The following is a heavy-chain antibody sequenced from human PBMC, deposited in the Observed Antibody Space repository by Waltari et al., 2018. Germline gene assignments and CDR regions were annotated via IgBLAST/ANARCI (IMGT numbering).Heavy chain of an antibody. CDR3: ARFLLRGGNDF. CDR2: IYHTGAT. V-gene: IGHV4-38-2*01. Sequence: QVQLQESGPGLVKPSETLSLTCAVSGLSIRGDYFWGWIRQPPGKGLEWLGTIYHTGATDYNPSFMTRVTILVDTSKNQFSLNLSSVTAADTAVYYCARFLLRGGNDFWGQGTLVTVSS. D-gene: IGHD2-15*01. CDR1: GLSIRGDYF. J-gene: IGHJ4*02.